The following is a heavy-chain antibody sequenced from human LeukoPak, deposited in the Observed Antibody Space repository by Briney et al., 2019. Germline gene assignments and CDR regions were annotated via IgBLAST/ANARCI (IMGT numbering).Heavy chain of an antibody. CDR3: ARVSTNYFDY. CDR1: AFTFSLYE. D-gene: IGHD5/OR15-5a*01. V-gene: IGHV3-48*03. J-gene: IGHJ4*02. Sequence: PGGSLRLSCAASAFTFSLYEMSWVRQAPEMGLEWVAYISSDGNSTHYADSVKGRFTISRDNAKESLYLHINSLRAEDTAIYYCARVSTNYFDYWGEGALVTVSS. CDR2: ISSDGNST.